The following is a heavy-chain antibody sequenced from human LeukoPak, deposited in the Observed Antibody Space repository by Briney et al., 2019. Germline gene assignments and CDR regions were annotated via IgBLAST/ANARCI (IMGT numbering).Heavy chain of an antibody. J-gene: IGHJ5*02. V-gene: IGHV3-23*01. CDR3: AKDRNYGDYKDWFDP. Sequence: GGSLRLSCAASGFTFSSYAMSWVRQAPGKGLEWVSAISGSGGSTYYADSVKGRFTTSRDNSKNTLYLQMNSLRAEDTAVYYCAKDRNYGDYKDWFDPWGQGTLVTVSS. D-gene: IGHD4-17*01. CDR1: GFTFSSYA. CDR2: ISGSGGST.